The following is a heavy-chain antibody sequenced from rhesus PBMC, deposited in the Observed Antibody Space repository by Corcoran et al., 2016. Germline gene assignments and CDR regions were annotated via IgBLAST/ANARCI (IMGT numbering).Heavy chain of an antibody. CDR2: IYPGDSDT. J-gene: IGHJ4*01. V-gene: IGHV5S1*01. Sequence: EVQLVQSGAEVKRPGESLRVSCKTSGYSFTGSWISWVRQMPGKGLEWMGSIYPGDSDTRYNPSFQGHVTISADNSISTPYLPWSSLKASDTATYYCAKGPPGFDYWGQGVLVTVSS. CDR1: GYSFTGSW. CDR3: AKGPPGFDY.